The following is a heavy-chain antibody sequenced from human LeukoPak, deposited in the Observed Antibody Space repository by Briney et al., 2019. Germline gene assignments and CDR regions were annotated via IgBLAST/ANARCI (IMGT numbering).Heavy chain of an antibody. J-gene: IGHJ4*02. CDR3: TSGGDGTYSSDY. CDR1: GFSFPDAW. Sequence: GGSLRLSCSASGFSFPDAWMSWVRQAPGKGLEWVGRSKGKAGGGTTDVAAPGQGRFTITRDDSKNTLSLQMTRLEIEDTAVYYCTSGGDGTYSSDYWGQGTLVTVS. CDR2: SKGKAGGGTT. V-gene: IGHV3-15*01. D-gene: IGHD3-16*01.